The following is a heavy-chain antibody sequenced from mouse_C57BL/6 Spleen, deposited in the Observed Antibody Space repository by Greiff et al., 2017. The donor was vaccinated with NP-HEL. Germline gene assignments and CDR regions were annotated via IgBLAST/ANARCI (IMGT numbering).Heavy chain of an antibody. CDR3: ARPSYYYGHY. CDR2: INPGSGGT. V-gene: IGHV1-54*01. D-gene: IGHD1-1*01. CDR1: GYAFTNYL. Sequence: QVQLQQSGAELVRPGTSVKVSCKASGYAFTNYLIEWVKQRPGQGLEWIGVINPGSGGTNYNEKFKGKATLTADKSSSTAYMQLSSLTSEASAVYFCARPSYYYGHYWGQGTTLTVSS. J-gene: IGHJ2*01.